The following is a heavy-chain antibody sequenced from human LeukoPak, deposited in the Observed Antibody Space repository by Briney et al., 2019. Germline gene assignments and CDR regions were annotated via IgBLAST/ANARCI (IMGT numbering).Heavy chain of an antibody. Sequence: RGSLRLSCAVSGLTFSNYALHWVRQAPGKGLEWVTFIRIDGINTYYADSVRGRFTISRDNSKNTLFLQMSSLRPEDTAVYFCATIHQGPGPDSWGQGTLVTVSS. CDR3: ATIHQGPGPDS. J-gene: IGHJ4*02. CDR2: IRIDGINT. D-gene: IGHD5-24*01. V-gene: IGHV3-30*02. CDR1: GLTFSNYA.